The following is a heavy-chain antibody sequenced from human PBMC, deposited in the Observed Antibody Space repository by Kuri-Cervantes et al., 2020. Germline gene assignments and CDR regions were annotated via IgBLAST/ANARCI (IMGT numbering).Heavy chain of an antibody. J-gene: IGHJ5*02. Sequence: SETLSLTCAVSDYSISSNYYWGWIRQPPGKGLKWIGSIYHSGITYYSPSLKSRVTISVDTSKNQFSLKLNSATAADTAVYYCARGRLVRNWFDPWGQGTLVTVSS. V-gene: IGHV4-38-2*01. CDR1: DYSISSNYY. D-gene: IGHD6-13*01. CDR3: ARGRLVRNWFDP. CDR2: IYHSGIT.